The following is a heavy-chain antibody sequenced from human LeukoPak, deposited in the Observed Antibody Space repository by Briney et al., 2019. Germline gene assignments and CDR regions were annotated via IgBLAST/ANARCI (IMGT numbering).Heavy chain of an antibody. J-gene: IGHJ4*02. CDR2: IYYSGST. Sequence: SETLSLTCTVSGGSISSGGYYWSWIRQPPGKGLEWIGYIYYSGSTNYNPSLKSRVTISVDTSKNQFSLKLSSVTAADTAVYYCARVLVATIRGLDYWGQGTLVTVSS. D-gene: IGHD5-12*01. CDR1: GGSISSGGYY. CDR3: ARVLVATIRGLDY. V-gene: IGHV4-61*08.